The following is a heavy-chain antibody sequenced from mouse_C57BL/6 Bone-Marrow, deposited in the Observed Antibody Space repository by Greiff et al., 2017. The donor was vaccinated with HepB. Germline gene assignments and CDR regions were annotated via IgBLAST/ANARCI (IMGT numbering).Heavy chain of an antibody. V-gene: IGHV1-82*01. Sequence: VQLQESGPELVKPGASVKISCKASGYAFSSSWMNWVKQRPGKGLEWIGRIYPGDGDTNYNGKFKGKATLTADKSSSTAYMQLSSLTSEDSAVYFCARLPYYYGSSFFDYWGQGTTLTVSS. D-gene: IGHD1-1*01. J-gene: IGHJ2*01. CDR2: IYPGDGDT. CDR3: ARLPYYYGSSFFDY. CDR1: GYAFSSSW.